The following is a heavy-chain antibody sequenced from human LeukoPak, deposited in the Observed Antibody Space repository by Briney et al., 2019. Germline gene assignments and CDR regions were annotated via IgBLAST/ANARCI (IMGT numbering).Heavy chain of an antibody. CDR1: GFSLSGNA. J-gene: IGHJ3*01. CDR3: VRGGRLINSALDV. D-gene: IGHD2-8*01. Sequence: GGSLRLSCTASGFSLSGNAMHWVRQAPGRGLEWVALISYDGTNKAYADSMEGRFSVSRDNSRNTMYLQINSLRTEDTAMFYCVRGGRLINSALDVWGQGTMVTVSS. CDR2: ISYDGTNK. V-gene: IGHV3-30*03.